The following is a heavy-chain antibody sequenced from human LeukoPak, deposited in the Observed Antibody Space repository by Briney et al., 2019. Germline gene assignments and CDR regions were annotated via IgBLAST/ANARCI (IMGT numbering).Heavy chain of an antibody. J-gene: IGHJ4*02. CDR1: GFTFSSYW. CDR3: ARTTYTSSRFDF. V-gene: IGHV3-74*03. D-gene: IGHD6-13*01. Sequence: GGSLRLSCAASGFTFSSYWIHWVRQAPGKGLAWVSRVNSDGSTTTYADSVKGRFTISRDNAKNTVYLQMNSLRAEDTGVYYCARTTYTSSRFDFRGQGTLVTVSS. CDR2: VNSDGSTT.